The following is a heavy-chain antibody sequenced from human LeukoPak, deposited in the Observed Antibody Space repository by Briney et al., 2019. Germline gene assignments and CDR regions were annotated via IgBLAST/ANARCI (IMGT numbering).Heavy chain of an antibody. CDR3: ARGVEESSGYYYGSGSWFS. Sequence: PSETLSLTCTVSGGSISSSHYYWGWIRQPPGKGLEWIGSIYYTGSTNYNPSLKSRVTISVDTSKNQFSLKLSSVTAADTAVYYCARGVEESSGYYYGSGSWFSWGQGTLVTVSS. J-gene: IGHJ5*02. CDR1: GGSISSSHYY. D-gene: IGHD3-10*01. V-gene: IGHV4-39*07. CDR2: IYYTGST.